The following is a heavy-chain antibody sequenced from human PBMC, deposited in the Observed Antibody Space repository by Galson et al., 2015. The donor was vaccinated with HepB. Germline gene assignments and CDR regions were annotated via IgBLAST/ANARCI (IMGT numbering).Heavy chain of an antibody. D-gene: IGHD3-22*01. Sequence: ETLSLTCNVSGDSITNYYWSWVRQPAGKGLEWIGRIHSGGVTNYNPSLKSRVAMSVDASRNQISLKLSSVTAADTAIYFCARRDSSAWYFDLWGQGTRVTVSS. CDR1: GDSITNYY. V-gene: IGHV4-4*07. CDR2: IHSGGVT. CDR3: ARRDSSAWYFDL. J-gene: IGHJ4*02.